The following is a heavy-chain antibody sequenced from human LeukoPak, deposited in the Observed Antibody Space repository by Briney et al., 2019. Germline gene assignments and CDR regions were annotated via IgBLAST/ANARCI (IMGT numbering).Heavy chain of an antibody. Sequence: GGSLRLSCAASGFTFSSYSMNWVRQAPGKGLEWVSSISSSSSNKYYADSVKGRFTISRDNAKNSRYLQMNSLIAEDTAVYYCAREELWPWGQGTVVTVSS. J-gene: IGHJ5*02. CDR3: AREELWP. V-gene: IGHV3-21*01. CDR1: GFTFSSYS. CDR2: ISSSSSNK. D-gene: IGHD5-18*01.